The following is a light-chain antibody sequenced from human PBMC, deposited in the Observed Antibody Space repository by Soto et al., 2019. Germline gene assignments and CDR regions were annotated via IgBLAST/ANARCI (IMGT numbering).Light chain of an antibody. Sequence: QSALTRPPSASGSRGQSVTISCTGTSSDVGGYNYVSWYQQHPGKAPKLMIYEVSKRPSGVPDRFSGSKSGNTASLTVSGLQADDEADYYCSSYAGSNKSVFGTGTKVTVL. CDR1: SSDVGGYNY. CDR2: EVS. CDR3: SSYAGSNKSV. V-gene: IGLV2-8*01. J-gene: IGLJ1*01.